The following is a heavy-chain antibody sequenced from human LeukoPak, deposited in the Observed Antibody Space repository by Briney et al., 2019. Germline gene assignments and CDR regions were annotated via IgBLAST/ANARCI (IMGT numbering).Heavy chain of an antibody. Sequence: GRSLSLACAAAGFTVSNCGMHWVRQAPGKGLEWVAAIWYDGSNKKYAESVKGRYTISRDNYQNTLYLQMNSLRDEETDVYYCANSPRWAQNTIKDWGPGTLVTVSS. CDR3: ANSPRWAQNTIKD. V-gene: IGHV3-33*06. CDR1: GFTVSNCG. CDR2: IWYDGSNK. D-gene: IGHD2/OR15-2a*01. J-gene: IGHJ4*02.